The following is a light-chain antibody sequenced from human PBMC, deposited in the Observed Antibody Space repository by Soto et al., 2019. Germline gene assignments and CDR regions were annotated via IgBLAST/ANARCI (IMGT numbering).Light chain of an antibody. CDR1: QSVSSSY. CDR3: QQYGSSLLT. CDR2: GAS. J-gene: IGKJ4*01. V-gene: IGKV3-20*01. Sequence: EIVLTQSPGTLSLSPGERATLSCRASQSVSSSYLAWYQQKPGQAPRLLIYGASSRATGIPHRFSGSGSGTDFTLTISRLEPDDFAVYYCQQYGSSLLTFGGGTKVEIK.